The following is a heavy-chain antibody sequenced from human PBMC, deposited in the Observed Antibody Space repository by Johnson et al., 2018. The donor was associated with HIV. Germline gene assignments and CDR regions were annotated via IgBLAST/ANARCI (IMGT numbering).Heavy chain of an antibody. CDR1: GFTFSSYT. CDR2: ISNDGSNK. V-gene: IGHV3-30*18. CDR3: VKEGTTVTTFLVYHI. J-gene: IGHJ3*02. D-gene: IGHD4-17*01. Sequence: QMQLVESGGGVVQPGRSLRLSCAASGFTFSSYTMHWVRQAPGKGLEWVASISNDGSNKFYADSVKGRFTISRDNSRNTLDLQMSSLRPADTAVYYCVKEGTTVTTFLVYHIWGQGTRVTVSS.